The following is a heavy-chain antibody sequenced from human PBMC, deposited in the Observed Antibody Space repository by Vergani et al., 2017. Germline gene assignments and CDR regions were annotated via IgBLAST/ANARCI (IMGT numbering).Heavy chain of an antibody. J-gene: IGHJ5*01. CDR1: GFSFSTYG. D-gene: IGHD5-12*01. V-gene: IGHV3-74*02. CDR3: VRARCSGPCFMSNWFDS. Sequence: VQLVESGGGVVQPGRSRRLSCAASGFSFSTYGMNWVRQSPEKGLVWVSRIKSDGSITNYADSVKGRFTISRDNAKNTLYLEMNSLRGDDTAIYYCVRARCSGPCFMSNWFDSWGQGTLVTVSS. CDR2: IKSDGSIT.